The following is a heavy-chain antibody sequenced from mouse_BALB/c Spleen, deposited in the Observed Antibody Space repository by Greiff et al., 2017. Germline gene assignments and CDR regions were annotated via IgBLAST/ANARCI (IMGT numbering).Heavy chain of an antibody. CDR3: ARGVYDNDGRGYFDY. Sequence: VQLQQSGAELVRPGALVKLSCKASGFNINDYYMHWVKQRPEQGLEWIGWIDPENGNTIYDPKFQGKASITADTSSNTAYLQLSSLTSEDTAVYCCARGVYDNDGRGYFDYWGQGTTLTVSA. CDR1: GFNINDYY. D-gene: IGHD2-4*01. J-gene: IGHJ2*01. CDR2: IDPENGNT. V-gene: IGHV14-1*02.